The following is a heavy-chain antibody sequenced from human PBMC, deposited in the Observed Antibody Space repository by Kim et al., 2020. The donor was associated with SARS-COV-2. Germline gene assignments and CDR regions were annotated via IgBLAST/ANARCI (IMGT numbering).Heavy chain of an antibody. D-gene: IGHD2-2*01. CDR3: AREYQGAGGGGYLVR. V-gene: IGHV1-69*04. J-gene: IGHJ2*01. Sequence: SVKVSCKASGGTFSNYPISWVRQAPGQGLEWMGRFIPMLGKVNYAQKFQGRVTITADTPTSTAYMDLSSLKSEDTAGYYCAREYQGAGGGGYLVRWG. CDR2: FIPMLGKV. CDR1: GGTFSNYP.